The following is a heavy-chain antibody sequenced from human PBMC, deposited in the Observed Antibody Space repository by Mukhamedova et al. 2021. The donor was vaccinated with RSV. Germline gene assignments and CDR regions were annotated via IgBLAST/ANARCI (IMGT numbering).Heavy chain of an antibody. CDR2: NSGGT. J-gene: IGHJ4*02. Sequence: NSGGTNSAQKFQGRVTMTRDTSISTAYMELSRLRSDDTAVYYCARVLGITGGGGHYFDSWGQGTLVTVSS. V-gene: IGHV1-2*02. CDR3: ARVLGITGGGGHYFDS. D-gene: IGHD7-27*01.